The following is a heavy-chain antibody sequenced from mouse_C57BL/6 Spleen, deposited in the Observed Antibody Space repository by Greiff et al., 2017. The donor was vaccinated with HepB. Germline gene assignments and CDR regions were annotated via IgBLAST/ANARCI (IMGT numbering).Heavy chain of an antibody. V-gene: IGHV5-15*01. Sequence: DVKLVESGGGLVQPGGSLKLSCAASGFTFSDYGMAWVRQAPRKGPEWVAFISNLAYSIYYADTVTGRFTISRENAKNTLYLEMSSLRSEDTAMYYCARGEDWFAYWGQGTLVTVSA. CDR2: ISNLAYSI. CDR1: GFTFSDYG. J-gene: IGHJ3*01. CDR3: ARGEDWFAY.